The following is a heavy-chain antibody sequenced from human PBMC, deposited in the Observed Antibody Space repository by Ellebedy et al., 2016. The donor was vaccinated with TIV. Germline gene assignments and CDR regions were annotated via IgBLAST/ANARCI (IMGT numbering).Heavy chain of an antibody. CDR1: GDSISGYY. Sequence: MPSETLSLTCTVSGDSISGYYWSWIRQPPGKGLEWIGYIYSIWSGQYNPSLKRRVTISVDTSKNQLSLRLSSVTAAETAVYYCARDGAGRWDYWGPGTLVTVSS. CDR2: IYSIWSG. J-gene: IGHJ4*02. CDR3: ARDGAGRWDY. V-gene: IGHV4-4*08. D-gene: IGHD4-23*01.